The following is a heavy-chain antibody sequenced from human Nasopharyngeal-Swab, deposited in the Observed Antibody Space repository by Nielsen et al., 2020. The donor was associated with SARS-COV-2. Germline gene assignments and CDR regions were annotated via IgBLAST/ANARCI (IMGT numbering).Heavy chain of an antibody. CDR3: ARATSGSYYPFDY. V-gene: IGHV4-59*01. Sequence: SETLSLTCTVSGGSISSYYWSWIRQPPGKGLEWIGYIYYSGSTNYNPSLKSRVTISVDTSKNQFSLKLSSVTAADTAVYYCARATSGSYYPFDYWGRGTLVTVSS. D-gene: IGHD1-26*01. CDR1: GGSISSYY. CDR2: IYYSGST. J-gene: IGHJ4*02.